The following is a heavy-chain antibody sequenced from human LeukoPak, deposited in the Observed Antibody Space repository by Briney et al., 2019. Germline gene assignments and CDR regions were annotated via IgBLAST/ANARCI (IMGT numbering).Heavy chain of an antibody. CDR3: ARISRGYMDV. CDR2: ISAYNGNT. V-gene: IGHV1-18*04. J-gene: IGHJ6*03. Sequence: GASMKVSCKASGYSFTGYYLHWVRQAPGQGLEWMGWISAYNGNTNYAQKLQGRVTMTTDTSTSTAYMELRSLRSDDTAVYYCARISRGYMDVWGKGTTVTISS. D-gene: IGHD2-2*01. CDR1: GYSFTGYY.